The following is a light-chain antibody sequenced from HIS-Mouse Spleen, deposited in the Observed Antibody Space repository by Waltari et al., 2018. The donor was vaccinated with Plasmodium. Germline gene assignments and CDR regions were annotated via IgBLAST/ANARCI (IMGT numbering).Light chain of an antibody. J-gene: IGLJ3*02. CDR2: EDS. CDR3: YSTDSSGNHRV. CDR1: ALPTKY. V-gene: IGLV3-10*01. Sequence: SYELTQPPSVSVSPGQTAQITCSGDALPTKYAYWYQQKSGQHPVLVIYEDSKRPSGIPERFSGSSSGTMATLTISGAQVEDEADYYCYSTDSSGNHRVFGGGTKLTVL.